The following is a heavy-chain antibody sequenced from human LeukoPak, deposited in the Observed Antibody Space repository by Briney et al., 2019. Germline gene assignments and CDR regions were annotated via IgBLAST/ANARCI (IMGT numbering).Heavy chain of an antibody. Sequence: ASVKVSCKASGYIFTDYYMHWVRQAPGQGLEWMGIINPSGGSTSYAQKFQGRVTMTRDTSTSTVYMELSSLRSEDTAVYYCARTNSGSYSPVGWFDPWGQGTLVTVSS. CDR1: GYIFTDYY. CDR3: ARTNSGSYSPVGWFDP. V-gene: IGHV1-46*01. D-gene: IGHD1-26*01. CDR2: INPSGGST. J-gene: IGHJ5*02.